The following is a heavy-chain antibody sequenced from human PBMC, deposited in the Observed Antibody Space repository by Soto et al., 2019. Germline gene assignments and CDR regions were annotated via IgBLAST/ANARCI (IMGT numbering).Heavy chain of an antibody. CDR3: ARDKKITGTFDY. CDR2: IGTAGDT. J-gene: IGHJ4*02. V-gene: IGHV3-13*01. D-gene: IGHD1-7*01. Sequence: QNGGSLRLSCAASGFSFSSYDMHWVRQATGKGLEWVSAIGTAGDTYYPGSVKGRFTISRENAKNSLYLQMNSLRAGDTAVYYCARDKKITGTFDYWGQGTLVTVSS. CDR1: GFSFSSYD.